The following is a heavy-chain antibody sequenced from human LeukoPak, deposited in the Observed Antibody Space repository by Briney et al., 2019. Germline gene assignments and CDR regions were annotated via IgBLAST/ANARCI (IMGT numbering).Heavy chain of an antibody. Sequence: GGSLTLSCAASGFTFKYYAMRWVRQAAGKGLEWVSGISGSGGGTYYADSVKGRFTISRDNSKNTLYLQMNGLRAEDTALYFCAKDSGRIQVWSGYSDSWGQGTLVTVSS. CDR1: GFTFKYYA. D-gene: IGHD5-18*01. CDR2: ISGSGGGT. V-gene: IGHV3-23*01. CDR3: AKDSGRIQVWSGYSDS. J-gene: IGHJ4*02.